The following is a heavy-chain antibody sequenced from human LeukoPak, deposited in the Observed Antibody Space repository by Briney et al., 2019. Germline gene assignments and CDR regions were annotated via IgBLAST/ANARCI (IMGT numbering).Heavy chain of an antibody. CDR1: GFTFSSYA. J-gene: IGHJ4*02. CDR3: AKDKDPYSSGRTTPGDY. CDR2: ISGSGGSA. Sequence: PGGSLRLSCAASGFTFSSYAMSWVRQAPGKGLEWVSAISGSGGSAYYADSVKGRFTISRDNSKNTLYLQMNSLRTEDTAFYYCAKDKDPYSSGRTTPGDYWGQGTLVTVSS. V-gene: IGHV3-23*01. D-gene: IGHD1-26*01.